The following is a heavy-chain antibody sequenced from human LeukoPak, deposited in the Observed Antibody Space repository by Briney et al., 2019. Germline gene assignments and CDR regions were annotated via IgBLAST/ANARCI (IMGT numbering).Heavy chain of an antibody. CDR2: INAGNGNT. CDR1: GYTFTSYA. V-gene: IGHV1-3*01. J-gene: IGHJ6*02. CDR3: ARGPRITIFGVVSPYGMDV. Sequence: VASVKVSCKASGYTFTSYAMHWVRQAPGQRLEWMGWINAGNGNTKYSQKFQGRVTITRDTSASTAYMELSSLRSEDTAVYYCARGPRITIFGVVSPYGMDVWGQGTTVTVSS. D-gene: IGHD3-3*01.